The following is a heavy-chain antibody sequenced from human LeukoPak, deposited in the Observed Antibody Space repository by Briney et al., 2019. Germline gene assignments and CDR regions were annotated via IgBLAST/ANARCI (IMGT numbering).Heavy chain of an antibody. CDR1: GFTLSSYG. V-gene: IGHV3-30*02. J-gene: IGHJ4*02. Sequence: PGGSLRLSCAASGFTLSSYGMHWVRQAPGKGLEWVAFIRYDGSNKYYADSVKGRFTISRDNSKNTLYLQMNSLRAEDTAVYYCAKDHRAYCGGDCVDFDYWGQGTLVTVSS. D-gene: IGHD2-21*02. CDR2: IRYDGSNK. CDR3: AKDHRAYCGGDCVDFDY.